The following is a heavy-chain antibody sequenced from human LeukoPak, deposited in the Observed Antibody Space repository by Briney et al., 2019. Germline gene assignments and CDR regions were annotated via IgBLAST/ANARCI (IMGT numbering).Heavy chain of an antibody. D-gene: IGHD6-13*01. V-gene: IGHV4-59*08. Sequence: SETLSLTCIVSGGSISSYYWSWVRQPPGKGLEWIGYIYYSGSTNYNPSLKSRVTISVDTSKNQFSLKLDSVTAADTAIYYCAAGYTSSWYYFDYWGQGTLVAVSS. CDR1: GGSISSYY. CDR3: AAGYTSSWYYFDY. CDR2: IYYSGST. J-gene: IGHJ4*02.